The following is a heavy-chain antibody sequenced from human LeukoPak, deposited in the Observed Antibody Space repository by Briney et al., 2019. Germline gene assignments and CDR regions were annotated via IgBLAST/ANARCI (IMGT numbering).Heavy chain of an antibody. Sequence: SETLSLTCTVSGGSINTNPNYWGWVRQPPGKGLEWIGCFYYRGSTYYNPSLRSRVTASGDSSQNQFSLKLSSVTAADTAVYYCARGPARFLEWLRDDYFDYWGQGTLVTVSS. CDR3: ARGPARFLEWLRDDYFDY. J-gene: IGHJ4*02. V-gene: IGHV4-39*01. D-gene: IGHD3-3*01. CDR1: GGSINTNPNY. CDR2: FYYRGST.